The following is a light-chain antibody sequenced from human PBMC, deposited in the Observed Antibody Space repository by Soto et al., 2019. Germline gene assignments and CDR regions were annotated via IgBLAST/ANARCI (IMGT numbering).Light chain of an antibody. CDR2: GTS. Sequence: EIVMTQSPATLSVSPGDRATLSCRAGQPLNNNVAWYQHKPGQAPRLLIYGTSTRATGISARFSGGGSETEFTLTISSLQSEDFAVYYCQQYEKWPPSITFGQGTRLEIK. V-gene: IGKV3-15*01. CDR3: QQYEKWPPSIT. CDR1: QPLNNN. J-gene: IGKJ5*01.